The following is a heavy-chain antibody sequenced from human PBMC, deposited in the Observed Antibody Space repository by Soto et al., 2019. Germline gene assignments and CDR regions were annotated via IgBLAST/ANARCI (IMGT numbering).Heavy chain of an antibody. CDR1: GGTFSSYA. V-gene: IGHV1-69*01. J-gene: IGHJ6*02. D-gene: IGHD1-26*01. Sequence: QVQLVQSGAEVKKPGSSVKVSCKASGGTFSSYAISWVRQAPGQGLEWMGGIIPIFGTANYAQKFQGRVTLTSYESTSTAYMELGRLRAVDTAVYYCAVGLRATDYYYYYGMDVWGQGTTVTISS. CDR3: AVGLRATDYYYYYGMDV. CDR2: IIPIFGTA.